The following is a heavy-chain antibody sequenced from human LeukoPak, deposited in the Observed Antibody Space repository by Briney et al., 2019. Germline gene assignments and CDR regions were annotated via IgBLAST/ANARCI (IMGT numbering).Heavy chain of an antibody. Sequence: SQTLSLTCSVYGGSFSAFYWNWIRQPPGKGLEWVGEVNHSGSTYYNPSLKSRVTFSVDTSKKQSSLKLTSVTAADTAVYYCARATPGRLARFDYWGQGTLVTVSS. V-gene: IGHV4-34*01. CDR2: VNHSGST. J-gene: IGHJ4*02. D-gene: IGHD1-26*01. CDR3: ARATPGRLARFDY. CDR1: GGSFSAFY.